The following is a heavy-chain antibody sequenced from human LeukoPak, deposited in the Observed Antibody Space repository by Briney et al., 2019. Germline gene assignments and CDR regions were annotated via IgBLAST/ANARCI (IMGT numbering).Heavy chain of an antibody. CDR1: GGSISSYY. CDR3: AREHKTADDAFDI. V-gene: IGHV4-59*01. CDR2: IYYSGST. Sequence: SETLSLTCTVSGGSISSYYWSWIRQPPGKGLEWIGYIYYSGSTNYNPSLKSRVTISVDTSKNQFSLKLSSVTAADTAVYYCAREHKTADDAFDIWGQGTMVTVSS. J-gene: IGHJ3*02.